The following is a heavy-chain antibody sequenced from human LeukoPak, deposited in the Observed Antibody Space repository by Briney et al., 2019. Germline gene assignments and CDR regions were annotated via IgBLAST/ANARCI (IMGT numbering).Heavy chain of an antibody. CDR3: ARAGYCSGGSCYGSDY. CDR1: GFTFRSYS. V-gene: IGHV3-74*01. D-gene: IGHD2-15*01. J-gene: IGHJ4*02. CDR2: INSDGSTT. Sequence: GGSLRLSCAASGFTFRSYSMHWVRQAPGKGLVWVSRINSDGSTTSYADSVKGRFTISRDNSKNTLYLQMDSLRAEDTAVYYCARAGYCSGGSCYGSDYWGQGTLVSVSS.